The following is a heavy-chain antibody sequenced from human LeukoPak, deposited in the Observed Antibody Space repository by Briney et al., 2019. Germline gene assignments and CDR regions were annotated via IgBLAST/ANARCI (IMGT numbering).Heavy chain of an antibody. CDR3: ARTLRNWNYGEEGYNWFDP. Sequence: PSETLSLTCTVSGGSISSYYWSWIRQPPGKGLEWIGYIYYSGSTNYNPSLKSRVTISVDTSKNQFSLKLSSVTAADTAVYYCARTLRNWNYGEEGYNWFDPWGQGTLVTVSS. CDR1: GGSISSYY. V-gene: IGHV4-59*12. J-gene: IGHJ5*02. D-gene: IGHD1-7*01. CDR2: IYYSGST.